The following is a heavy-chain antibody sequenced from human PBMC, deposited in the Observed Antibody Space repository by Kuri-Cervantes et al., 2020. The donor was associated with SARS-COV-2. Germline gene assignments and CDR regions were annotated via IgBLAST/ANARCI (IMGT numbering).Heavy chain of an antibody. D-gene: IGHD2-2*01. CDR1: GFTFSSYW. CDR3: ARYRGIVVVPAAIWFDP. Sequence: GGSLRLCCAASGFTFSSYWMSWVRQAPGKGLGWVANIKQDGSGKYYVDSVKGRFTISRDNAKNSLYLQMNSLRAEDTAVYYCARYRGIVVVPAAIWFDPWGQGTLVTVSS. CDR2: IKQDGSGK. V-gene: IGHV3-7*01. J-gene: IGHJ5*02.